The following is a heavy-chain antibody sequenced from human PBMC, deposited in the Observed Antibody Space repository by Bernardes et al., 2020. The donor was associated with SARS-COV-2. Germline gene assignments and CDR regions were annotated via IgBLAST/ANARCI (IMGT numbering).Heavy chain of an antibody. V-gene: IGHV4-59*01. Sequence: SETLSLTCTVSGGSISSYYWSWIRQPPGKGLEWIGYIYYSGSTNYNPSLKSRVTISVDTSKNQFSLKLSSVTAADTAVYYCARIWGVRYSSGWFDYWGQGTLVTVSS. J-gene: IGHJ4*02. CDR1: GGSISSYY. CDR3: ARIWGVRYSSGWFDY. D-gene: IGHD6-19*01. CDR2: IYYSGST.